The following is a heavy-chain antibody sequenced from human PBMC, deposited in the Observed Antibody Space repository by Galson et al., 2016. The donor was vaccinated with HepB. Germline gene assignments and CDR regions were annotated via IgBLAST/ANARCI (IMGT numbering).Heavy chain of an antibody. CDR1: GFIFSSYD. V-gene: IGHV3-NL1*01. CDR3: ARDRSLKNGDYEGDY. Sequence: SLRLSCAASGFIFSSYDMHWVRQAPGRGLEWVSGVSGGGTSTYYADSVKGRFAISTDRSKNTVYLQMNSLRTEDTAVYYCARDRSLKNGDYEGDYWGQGTLVTVSS. J-gene: IGHJ4*02. CDR2: VSGGGTST. D-gene: IGHD4-17*01.